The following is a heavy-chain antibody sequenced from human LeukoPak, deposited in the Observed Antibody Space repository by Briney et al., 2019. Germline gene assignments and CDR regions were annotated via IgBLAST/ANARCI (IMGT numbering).Heavy chain of an antibody. Sequence: GGSLRLSCAASGFTFSNHGMSWVRQAPGKGLEWVSVIYSGGSTYYADSVKGRFTISRAKNTLYLQMNSLRAEDTAVYYCARGYGSGSYPPGYWGQGTLVTVSS. J-gene: IGHJ4*02. D-gene: IGHD3-10*01. CDR2: IYSGGST. V-gene: IGHV3-53*01. CDR3: ARGYGSGSYPPGY. CDR1: GFTFSNHG.